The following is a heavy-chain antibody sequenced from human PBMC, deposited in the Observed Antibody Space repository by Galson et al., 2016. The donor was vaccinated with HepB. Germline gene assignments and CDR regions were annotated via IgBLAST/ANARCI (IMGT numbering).Heavy chain of an antibody. J-gene: IGHJ4*02. CDR2: ISYDGSNI. CDR1: GFTFSSYG. CDR3: AKDKWVGSGWSWYYFDY. V-gene: IGHV3-30*18. Sequence: SLRLSCAASGFTFSSYGMHWVRQAPGKGLEWVAVISYDGSNIYYADSVKGRFTNSRDNSKNPLYLQMNSLRAEDTAVYYCAKDKWVGSGWSWYYFDYWGQGTLVTVSS. D-gene: IGHD6-19*01.